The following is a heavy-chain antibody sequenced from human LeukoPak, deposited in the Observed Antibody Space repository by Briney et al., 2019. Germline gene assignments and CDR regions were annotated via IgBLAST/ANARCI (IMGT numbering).Heavy chain of an antibody. CDR3: ARQGYGVSYYFDY. J-gene: IGHJ4*02. CDR2: IIPIFGTA. Sequence: SVKVSCKASGGTFTSYAISRVRQAPGQGLEWMGGIIPIFGTANYAQNFQGRVTITTDESTSTAYMELSSLRSEDTAVYYCARQGYGVSYYFDYWGQGTLVTVSS. D-gene: IGHD4/OR15-4a*01. CDR1: GGTFTSYA. V-gene: IGHV1-69*05.